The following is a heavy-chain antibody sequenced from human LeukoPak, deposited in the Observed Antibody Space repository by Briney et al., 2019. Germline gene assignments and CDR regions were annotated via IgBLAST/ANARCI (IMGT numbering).Heavy chain of an antibody. CDR3: ARGITGTIDAFDI. J-gene: IGHJ3*02. CDR2: IIPIFGTA. V-gene: IGHV1-69*06. CDR1: GGTFSSYA. D-gene: IGHD1-20*01. Sequence: EASVKVSCKASGGTFSSYAISWVRQAPGQGLGWMGGIIPIFGTANYAQKFQGRVTITADKSTSTAYMELSSLRSEDTAVYYCARGITGTIDAFDIWGQGTMVTVSS.